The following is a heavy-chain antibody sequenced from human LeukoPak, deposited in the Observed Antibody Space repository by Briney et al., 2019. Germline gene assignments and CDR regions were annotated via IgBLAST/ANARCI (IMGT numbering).Heavy chain of an antibody. V-gene: IGHV3-30*18. CDR1: EFTFSSYG. J-gene: IGHJ4*02. CDR3: AKDKQQLVGPFDY. D-gene: IGHD6-13*01. CDR2: ISYDGSNK. Sequence: GGSLRLSCAASEFTFSSYGMHWVRQAPGKGLEWVAVISYDGSNKYFADSVKGRFTISRDNSKNTLYLQMNSLRAEDTAVYYCAKDKQQLVGPFDYWGQGTLVTVSS.